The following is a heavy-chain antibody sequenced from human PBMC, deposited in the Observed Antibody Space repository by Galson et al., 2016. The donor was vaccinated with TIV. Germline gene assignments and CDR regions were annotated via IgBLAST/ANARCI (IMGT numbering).Heavy chain of an antibody. CDR1: RYTLIEIA. Sequence: SVKVSCKVSRYTLIEIAMHWVRQAPGKGLEWMGGFDPEAGGIIYAQKFQVRVTMTEGTSTDTAYMELSNLRSDDTAVYYCATVAWFPGLSLDSWGQGTLVTVSS. J-gene: IGHJ4*02. D-gene: IGHD3-22*01. CDR2: FDPEAGGI. CDR3: ATVAWFPGLSLDS. V-gene: IGHV1-24*01.